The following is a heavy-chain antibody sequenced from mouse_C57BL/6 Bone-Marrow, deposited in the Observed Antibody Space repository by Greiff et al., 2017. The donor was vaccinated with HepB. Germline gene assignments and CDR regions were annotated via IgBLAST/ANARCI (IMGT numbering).Heavy chain of an antibody. CDR1: GYTFTSYW. J-gene: IGHJ2*01. CDR2: IDPSDSET. CDR3: ARGITTVVPYYFDY. D-gene: IGHD1-1*01. Sequence: VQLQQPGAELVRPGSSVKLSCKASGYTFTSYWMHWVKQRPIQGLEWIGNIDPSDSETPYNQKFKDKATLTVDKSSSTAYMQLSSLTSEDSEVYYCARGITTVVPYYFDYWGQGTTLTVSS. V-gene: IGHV1-52*01.